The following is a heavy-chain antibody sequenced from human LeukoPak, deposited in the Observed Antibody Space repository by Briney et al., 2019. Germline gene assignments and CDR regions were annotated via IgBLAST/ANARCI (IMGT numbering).Heavy chain of an antibody. Sequence: TGGSLRLSCAASGFTFSSHAMSWVRQAPGKGLEWVSVINTGGGDTYYAGSVKGRFTISRDNSKNTLYLQMNSLRPEDTAVYYCASKWYCGGDCYYQIDFWGQGTLVTVSS. CDR1: GFTFSSHA. CDR3: ASKWYCGGDCYYQIDF. D-gene: IGHD2-21*02. J-gene: IGHJ4*02. CDR2: INTGGGDT. V-gene: IGHV3-23*03.